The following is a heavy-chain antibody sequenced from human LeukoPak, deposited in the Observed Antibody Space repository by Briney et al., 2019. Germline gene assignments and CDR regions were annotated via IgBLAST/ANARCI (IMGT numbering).Heavy chain of an antibody. D-gene: IGHD2-2*01. CDR2: ISASVAGT. Sequence: GGSLKLSCKASGLTFSSYAMMWVRQAPGEGLEWVSVISASVAGTYYADYVKGRFTISRDDSKSTLYLQMNSLRAEDTAVYYCAKLVSSTSIFDPWGQGTLVTVSS. J-gene: IGHJ5*02. V-gene: IGHV3-23*01. CDR3: AKLVSSTSIFDP. CDR1: GLTFSSYA.